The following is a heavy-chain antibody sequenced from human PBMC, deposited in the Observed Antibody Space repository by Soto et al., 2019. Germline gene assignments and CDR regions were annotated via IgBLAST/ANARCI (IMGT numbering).Heavy chain of an antibody. Sequence: ETLSLTCTVSGGSMTSYYWSWVRQPPGKGLEWIGYIYYTGTTDYNPSLNSRVTMSADTSKNQFSLKLTSVTAADTAFYYCTRAYFDFSSGYSPYWYFDLWGRGTLVTVSS. CDR3: TRAYFDFSSGYSPYWYFDL. J-gene: IGHJ2*01. CDR1: GGSMTSYY. D-gene: IGHD3-3*01. V-gene: IGHV4-59*01. CDR2: IYYTGTT.